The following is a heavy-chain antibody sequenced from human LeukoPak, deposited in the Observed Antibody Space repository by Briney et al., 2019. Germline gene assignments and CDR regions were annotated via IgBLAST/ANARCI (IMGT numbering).Heavy chain of an antibody. CDR2: IYYTGNT. J-gene: IGHJ6*02. CDR1: GGSVSSYY. Sequence: PSETLSLTCTVSGGSVSSYYWSWIWQPPGKGLEWIGYIYYTGNTNYNPSLKSRVTISVDTSKNQFSLKVTSVTAADTAVYYCARNVKGMNVWGQGTTVTVSS. V-gene: IGHV4-59*08. CDR3: ARNVKGMNV. D-gene: IGHD3-16*01.